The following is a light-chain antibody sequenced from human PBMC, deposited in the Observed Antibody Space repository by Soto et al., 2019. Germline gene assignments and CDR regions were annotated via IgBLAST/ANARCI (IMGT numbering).Light chain of an antibody. CDR2: GAS. V-gene: IGKV3-15*01. Sequence: EVVLTQSPGTLSLSPGERATLSSRASQSVSSSYLAWYQQKPGQAPRLLIYGASTRATGIPARFSGSGSGTEFTLTISNLQSEDFAVYFCQQYHNWPPITFGQGTRLAI. J-gene: IGKJ5*01. CDR3: QQYHNWPPIT. CDR1: QSVSSSY.